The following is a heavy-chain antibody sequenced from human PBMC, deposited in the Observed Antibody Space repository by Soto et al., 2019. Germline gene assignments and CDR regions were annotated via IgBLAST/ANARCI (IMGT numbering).Heavy chain of an antibody. CDR1: GGSISSYY. D-gene: IGHD6-13*01. J-gene: IGHJ4*02. V-gene: IGHV4-59*01. Sequence: SETLSLTCTVSGGSISSYYWSWIRQPPGKRLEWIGYFYYRGSTHYNPSLKSRVTISVDTSKIQFSLKLSSVTAADTAVYYCASAPAPLYSSSSYYFDYWGQGTLLTVSS. CDR2: FYYRGST. CDR3: ASAPAPLYSSSSYYFDY.